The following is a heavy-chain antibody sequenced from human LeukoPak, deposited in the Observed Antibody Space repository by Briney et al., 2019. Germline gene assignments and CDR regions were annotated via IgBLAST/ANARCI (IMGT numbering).Heavy chain of an antibody. Sequence: ASVKVSCKASGFTFTSSAVQWVRQARGQRLEWIGWIVVGSGNTNYAQKFQERVTITRDMSTSTAYMELSSLRSKDTAVYYCAADLGIAAAGTGAFDIWGQGTMVTVSS. CDR3: AADLGIAAAGTGAFDI. CDR1: GFTFTSSA. J-gene: IGHJ3*02. D-gene: IGHD6-13*01. CDR2: IVVGSGNT. V-gene: IGHV1-58*01.